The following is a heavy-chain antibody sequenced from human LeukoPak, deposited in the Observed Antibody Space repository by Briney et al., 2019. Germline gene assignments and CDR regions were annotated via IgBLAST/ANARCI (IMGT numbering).Heavy chain of an antibody. J-gene: IGHJ4*02. CDR1: GFTFSDYY. Sequence: PGGSLRLSCAASGFTFSDYYMSWIRQAPGKGLDWVSDISSTSIYTNYADSVKGRFTISRDNAKNSLYLQMNSLRAEDTAVYYCAREDGYSSSWYSDYWGQGTLVTVSS. D-gene: IGHD6-13*01. CDR2: ISSTSIYT. CDR3: AREDGYSSSWYSDY. V-gene: IGHV3-11*05.